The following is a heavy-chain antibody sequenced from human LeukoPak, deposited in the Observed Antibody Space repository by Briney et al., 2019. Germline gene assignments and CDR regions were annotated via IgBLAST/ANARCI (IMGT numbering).Heavy chain of an antibody. CDR3: AKDQSQ. CDR2: ISIDGNNK. CDR1: GFTFSDYV. V-gene: IGHV3-30*18. Sequence: SLRPSCAASGFTFSDYVIHWVRQAPGKGLEWVAVISIDGNNKFYGDSVKGRFTISRDNSKNTLYLQINSLRPEDTAVYYCAKDQSQWGQGTRVRVSS. J-gene: IGHJ4*02.